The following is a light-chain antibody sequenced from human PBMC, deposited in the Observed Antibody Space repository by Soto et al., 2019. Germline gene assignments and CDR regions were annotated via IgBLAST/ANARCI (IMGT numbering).Light chain of an antibody. Sequence: DIQMTQSPSSLSASVGDRVTITCRASQSISNYLNWYQQKQGKAPKLLIYAASTFQSGVPSGFSGSGDGTDFTLTISSLQPEDFATYYCQQTYTTPWTFGQGPRWNLN. V-gene: IGKV1-39*01. CDR3: QQTYTTPWT. CDR1: QSISNY. J-gene: IGKJ1*01. CDR2: AAS.